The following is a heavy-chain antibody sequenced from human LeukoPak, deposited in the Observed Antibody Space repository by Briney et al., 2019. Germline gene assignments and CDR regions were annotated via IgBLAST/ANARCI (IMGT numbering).Heavy chain of an antibody. J-gene: IGHJ4*02. CDR3: ARKHIAVAGTVTYYFDY. V-gene: IGHV3-48*03. Sequence: PGGSLRLSCAASGFTFSSYEMNWVRQAPGKGLEWVSYISSSGSTIYHADSVKGRFTISRDNAKNSLYLQMNSLRAEDTAVYYCARKHIAVAGTVTYYFDYWGQGTLVTVSS. CDR1: GFTFSSYE. CDR2: ISSSGSTI. D-gene: IGHD6-19*01.